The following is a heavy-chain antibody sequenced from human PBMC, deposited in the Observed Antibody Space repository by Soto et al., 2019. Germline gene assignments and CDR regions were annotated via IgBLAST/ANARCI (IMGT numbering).Heavy chain of an antibody. Sequence: GASVKVSCKASGGTFSSYAISWVRQAPGQGLEWMGGIIPIFGTANYAQKFQGRVTITADKSTSTVYMELSSLRSKDTAVYYCARAGIVVGPAASRSPTQVLGVWGQGITVTVSS. V-gene: IGHV1-69*06. CDR3: ARAGIVVGPAASRSPTQVLGV. D-gene: IGHD2-2*01. CDR1: GGTFSSYA. CDR2: IIPIFGTA. J-gene: IGHJ6*02.